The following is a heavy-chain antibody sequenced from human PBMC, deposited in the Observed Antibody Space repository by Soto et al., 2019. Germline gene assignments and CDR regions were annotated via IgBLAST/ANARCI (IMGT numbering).Heavy chain of an antibody. Sequence: SETLSLTCTVSGGSISSSSYYWGWIRQPPGKGLEWIGSIYYSGSTYYNPSLKSRVTISVDTSKNQFSLKLSSVTAADTAVYYCARHVASAGNSPYYFDYWGQGTLVTVSS. V-gene: IGHV4-39*01. CDR2: IYYSGST. J-gene: IGHJ4*02. CDR3: ARHVASAGNSPYYFDY. D-gene: IGHD6-13*01. CDR1: GGSISSSSYY.